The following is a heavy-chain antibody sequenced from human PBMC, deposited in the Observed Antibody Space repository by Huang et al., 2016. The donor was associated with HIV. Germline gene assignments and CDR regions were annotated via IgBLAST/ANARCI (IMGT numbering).Heavy chain of an antibody. CDR2: VRSKAFGGAA. Sequence: QLVESGGDSVQSGRSLGLSCRGSGFIFNDFAINWFRQSPGKGLEWIGVVRSKAFGGAAKSAPSVKDRFTVSRDDAKNVAFLQMDNLQVDDTAIYYCSPSGDDYFYFYMDVWGNGTTVIVS. CDR1: GFIFNDFA. V-gene: IGHV3-49*03. J-gene: IGHJ6*03. D-gene: IGHD4-17*01. CDR3: SPSGDDYFYFYMDV.